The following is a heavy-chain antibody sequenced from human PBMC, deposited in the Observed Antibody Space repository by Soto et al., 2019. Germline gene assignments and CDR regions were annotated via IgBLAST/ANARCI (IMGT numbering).Heavy chain of an antibody. V-gene: IGHV3-15*07. CDR3: IPDSYSSIIVVRFYY. Sequence: GGSLRLSCAASGFTFSNAWINWVRQAPGKGLEWVGRIKSKTDGGTPDYAAPVKGRFAISRDESKNRVYLQMNSLKTEDTGIYYFIPDSYSSIIVVRFYYWGHRTLITVSS. J-gene: IGHJ4*01. CDR1: GFTFSNAW. D-gene: IGHD3-22*01. CDR2: IKSKTDGGTP.